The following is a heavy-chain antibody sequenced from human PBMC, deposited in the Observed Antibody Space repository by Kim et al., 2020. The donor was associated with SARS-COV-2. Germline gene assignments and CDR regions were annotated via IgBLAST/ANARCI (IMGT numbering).Heavy chain of an antibody. Sequence: GGSLRLSCAASGFTFSSYSMNWVRQAPGKGLEWVSYISSSSTIYYADSVKGRFTISRDNAKNSLYLQMNSLRDEDTAVYYCALAGLNMVRGVAPHYWGQGTLVTVSS. CDR2: ISSSSTI. V-gene: IGHV3-48*02. J-gene: IGHJ4*02. D-gene: IGHD3-10*01. CDR3: ALAGLNMVRGVAPHY. CDR1: GFTFSSYS.